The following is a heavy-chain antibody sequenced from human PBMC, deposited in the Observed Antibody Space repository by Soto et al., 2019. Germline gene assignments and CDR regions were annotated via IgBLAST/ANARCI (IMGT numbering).Heavy chain of an antibody. Sequence: GGSLRLSCAASGFTFSDYYMSWIRQAPGKGLEWVSYISSSATIIYYADSVKGRFTISRDNAENPLYLQLNNLRAEDTAVYYCARGPYCTTTSCYAYWGQGTLVTVSS. CDR3: ARGPYCTTTSCYAY. CDR2: ISSSATII. CDR1: GFTFSDYY. J-gene: IGHJ4*02. D-gene: IGHD2-2*01. V-gene: IGHV3-11*01.